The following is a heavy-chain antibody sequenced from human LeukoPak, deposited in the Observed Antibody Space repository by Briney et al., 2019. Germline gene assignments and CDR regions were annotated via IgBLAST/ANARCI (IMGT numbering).Heavy chain of an antibody. CDR3: ARYSRVITTSFDY. J-gene: IGHJ4*02. CDR1: GGSVSSGSYY. CDR2: IYYSGST. Sequence: PSETLSLTCTVSGGSVSSGSYYWSWIRQPPGKGLEWIGYIYYSGSTNYNPSLKSRVTISVDTSKKQFSLKLSSVTAADTAVYYCARYSRVITTSFDYWGQGTLVTVSS. V-gene: IGHV4-61*01. D-gene: IGHD4-11*01.